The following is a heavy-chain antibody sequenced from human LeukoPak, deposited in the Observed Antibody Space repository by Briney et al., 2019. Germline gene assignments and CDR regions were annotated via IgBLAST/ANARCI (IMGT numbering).Heavy chain of an antibody. J-gene: IGHJ6*04. CDR1: GGSVSSGSYY. Sequence: SSETLSLTCTVSGGSVSSGSYYWSWIRQPPGKGLEWIGYIYYSGSTNYNPSLKSRVTISVDTSKNQFSLKLSSVTAADTAVYCCARDPISGWYRGHSTYGMDVWGKGTTVTVSS. CDR2: IYYSGST. V-gene: IGHV4-61*01. CDR3: ARDPISGWYRGHSTYGMDV. D-gene: IGHD6-19*01.